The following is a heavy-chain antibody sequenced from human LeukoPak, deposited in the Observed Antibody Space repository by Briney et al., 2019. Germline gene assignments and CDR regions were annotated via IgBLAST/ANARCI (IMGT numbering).Heavy chain of an antibody. V-gene: IGHV4-4*07. CDR2: IYTSGST. CDR1: GGSISSYY. D-gene: IGHD2-2*02. J-gene: IGHJ4*02. CDR3: ARAYCSSTSCYIFDY. Sequence: KPSETLSLTCTVSGGSISSYYWSWLRQPAGKGLEWIGRIYTSGSTNYNPSLKSRVTMSVDTSKNQSSLKLSSVTAADTAVYYCARAYCSSTSCYIFDYWGQGTLVTVSS.